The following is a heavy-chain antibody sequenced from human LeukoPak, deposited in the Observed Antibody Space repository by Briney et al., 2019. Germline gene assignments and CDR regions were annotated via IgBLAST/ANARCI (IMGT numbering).Heavy chain of an antibody. CDR2: VSSDGTT. D-gene: IGHD2-15*01. Sequence: SETLSLTCSVSGDSVTSSYWNWVRQPPGEGREWLGYVSSDGTTNYTPSLRSRLIMSVDTAKNDISLILTSVTAADTAIYYCARLDCVLEGCYNHWGRGTLVTVSS. V-gene: IGHV4-59*08. J-gene: IGHJ4*02. CDR1: GDSVTSSY. CDR3: ARLDCVLEGCYNH.